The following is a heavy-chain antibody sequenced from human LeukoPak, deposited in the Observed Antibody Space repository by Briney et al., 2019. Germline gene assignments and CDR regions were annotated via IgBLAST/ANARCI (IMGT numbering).Heavy chain of an antibody. J-gene: IGHJ3*02. CDR3: AIRGGELSTNHDAFDI. CDR1: GYTFTSYG. D-gene: IGHD3-16*02. CDR2: ISAYNGNT. V-gene: IGHV1-18*01. Sequence: ASVKVSCKASGYTFTSYGISWVRQAPGQGLEWMGWISAYNGNTNYAQKLQGRVTMTTDTSTDTAYMELSSLRSEDTAVYYCAIRGGELSTNHDAFDIWGQGTMVTVSS.